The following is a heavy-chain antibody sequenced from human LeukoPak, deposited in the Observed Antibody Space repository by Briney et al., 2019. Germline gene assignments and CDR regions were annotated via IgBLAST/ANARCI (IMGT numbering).Heavy chain of an antibody. J-gene: IGHJ6*03. D-gene: IGHD6-13*01. CDR3: ARDHSRRYYYYYYMDV. V-gene: IGHV1-46*01. Sequence: GASVKVSCKASGYTFTSYYMHWVRQAPGQGLEWMGIINPSGGSTSYAQKFQGRVTMTRDMSTSTVYMELSSLRSEDTAVYYCARDHSRRYYYYYYMDVWGKGTTVTVSS. CDR2: INPSGGST. CDR1: GYTFTSYY.